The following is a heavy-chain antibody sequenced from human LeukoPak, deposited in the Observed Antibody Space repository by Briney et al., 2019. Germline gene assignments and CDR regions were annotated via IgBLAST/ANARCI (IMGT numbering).Heavy chain of an antibody. V-gene: IGHV4-38-2*02. Sequence: SETLSLTCTVSGYSISSGYYWGWIRQPPGKGLEWIGSIYHSGSTYYNPSLKSRVTISVDTSKNQFSLKLSSVTAADTAVYYCASYGERSSGWQDYWGQGTLVTVSS. D-gene: IGHD6-19*01. J-gene: IGHJ4*02. CDR3: ASYGERSSGWQDY. CDR2: IYHSGST. CDR1: GYSISSGYY.